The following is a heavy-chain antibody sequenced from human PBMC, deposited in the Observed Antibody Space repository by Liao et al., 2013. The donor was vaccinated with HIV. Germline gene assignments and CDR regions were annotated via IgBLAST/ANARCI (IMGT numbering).Heavy chain of an antibody. D-gene: IGHD4-11*01. CDR1: GDSITNYY. CDR2: IYGSGGT. CDR3: VRDELTTVDSYSDIFDV. V-gene: IGHV4-4*07. Sequence: QVRLQESGPGLVKPTETLSLTCTVSGDSITNYYWSWIRQPPGKGLEWVGRIYGSGGTNYNPSLRSRVTMSADTSRNQFSLTLTSVTAADTAVYYCVRDELTTVDSYSDIFDVWGQGSVVSVSS. J-gene: IGHJ3*01.